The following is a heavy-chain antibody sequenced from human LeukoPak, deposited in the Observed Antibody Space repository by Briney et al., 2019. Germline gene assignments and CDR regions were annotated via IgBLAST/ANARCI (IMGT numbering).Heavy chain of an antibody. V-gene: IGHV3-23*01. CDR1: GFTFSSYA. CDR3: AKDQGYGDPLQGGLHVDY. D-gene: IGHD4-17*01. Sequence: GGSLRLSCAASGFTFSSYAMSWVRQAPGKGLEWVSAISGSGGSTYYADSVKGRFTISRDNSKNPLYLQMTSLRAEDTAVYYCAKDQGYGDPLQGGLHVDYWGQGTLVTVSS. J-gene: IGHJ4*02. CDR2: ISGSGGST.